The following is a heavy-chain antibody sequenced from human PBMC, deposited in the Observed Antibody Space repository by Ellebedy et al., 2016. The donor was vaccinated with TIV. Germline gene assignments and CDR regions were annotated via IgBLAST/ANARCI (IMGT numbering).Heavy chain of an antibody. CDR1: GFSLSNARMG. CDR3: ARIPFRKNYDFWSGYYFVTDAFDI. D-gene: IGHD3-3*01. J-gene: IGHJ3*02. V-gene: IGHV2-26*01. CDR2: IFSNDEK. Sequence: SGPTLVKPTETLTLTCTVSGFSLSNARMGVSWIRQPPGKALEWLAHIFSNDEKSYSTSLKSRLTISKDTSKSQVVLTMTNMDPVDTATYYCARIPFRKNYDFWSGYYFVTDAFDIWGQGTMVTVPS.